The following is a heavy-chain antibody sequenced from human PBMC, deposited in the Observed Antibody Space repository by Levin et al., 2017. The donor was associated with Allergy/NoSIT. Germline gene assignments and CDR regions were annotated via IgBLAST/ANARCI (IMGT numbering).Heavy chain of an antibody. CDR3: ASGPAFDWFTL. D-gene: IGHD3-9*01. Sequence: SSETLSLTCTVSGGSISNYYWSWIRQSAGKGLEWIGRIYSSGSANYNPSLKSRVTMLVDTSKNQFSLRLSSVTAADTAVYYCASGPAFDWFTLWGQGTTVTVSS. CDR2: IYSSGSA. J-gene: IGHJ6*02. CDR1: GGSISNYY. V-gene: IGHV4-4*07.